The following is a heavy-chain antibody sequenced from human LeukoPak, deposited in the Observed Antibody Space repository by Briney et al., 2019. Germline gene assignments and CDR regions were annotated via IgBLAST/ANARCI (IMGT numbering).Heavy chain of an antibody. CDR3: ARSVLYCSGGSCYFNYYYMDV. D-gene: IGHD2-15*01. CDR1: GGSISSYY. V-gene: IGHV4-59*01. J-gene: IGHJ6*03. Sequence: SGTLSLTCTVSGGSISSYYWSWIRQPPGKGLEWIGYIYYSGSTNYNPSLKSRVTISVDTSKNQFSLKLSSVTAADTAVYYCARSVLYCSGGSCYFNYYYMDVWGKGTTVTVSS. CDR2: IYYSGST.